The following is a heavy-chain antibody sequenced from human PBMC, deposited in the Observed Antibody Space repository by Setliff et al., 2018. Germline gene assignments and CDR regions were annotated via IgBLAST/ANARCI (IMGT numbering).Heavy chain of an antibody. CDR2: IYYSGST. V-gene: IGHV4-59*08. CDR1: GGSISSHY. D-gene: IGHD6-19*01. CDR3: ATLPYSSGPLHDY. J-gene: IGHJ4*02. Sequence: SETLSLTCTVSGGSISSHYWSWIRQPPGKGLEWIAYIYYSGSTNYNPSLKGRVTISVDTSKNQFSLKLSSVTAADTAVYYCATLPYSSGPLHDYWGQGTLVTVSS.